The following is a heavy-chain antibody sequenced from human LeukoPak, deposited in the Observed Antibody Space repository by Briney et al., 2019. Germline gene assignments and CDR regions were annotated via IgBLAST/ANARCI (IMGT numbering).Heavy chain of an antibody. CDR2: ISSASTNT. V-gene: IGHV3-11*03. J-gene: IGHJ3*02. CDR3: AKFLTGQYDAFDI. CDR1: GFTFSNFY. Sequence: GGSRRLSGAASGFTFSNFYMSWIRQAPGKGLDWVSFISSASTNTNFADSLKGRFIVSRDTAKDSLFLQMNSLRAEDTAVYYCAKFLTGQYDAFDIWGQGTMVTVSA. D-gene: IGHD3-9*01.